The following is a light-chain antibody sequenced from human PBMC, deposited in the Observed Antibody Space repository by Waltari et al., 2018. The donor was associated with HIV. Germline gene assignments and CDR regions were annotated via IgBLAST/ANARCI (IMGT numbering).Light chain of an antibody. CDR3: QYYDSNYVV. CDR2: EDD. V-gene: IGLV6-57*04. Sequence: FLLTHPHSVSQSPGHTVTISCTLSRGRIGFTFLQPYQQRPGSAPNPVIYEDDRRPSGVPDRFSGSIDRSSNSASLTIFGLEHEDEADYYCQYYDSNYVVFGGGTKLTVL. J-gene: IGLJ2*01. CDR1: RGRIGFTF.